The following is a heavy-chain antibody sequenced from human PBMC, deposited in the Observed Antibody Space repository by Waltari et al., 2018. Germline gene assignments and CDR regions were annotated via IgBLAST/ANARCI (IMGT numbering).Heavy chain of an antibody. D-gene: IGHD3-10*01. J-gene: IGHJ6*03. Sequence: QVQLVESGGGVVQPGRSLRLSCAASGFTFSSFGMHWVRQAPGKGLEWVAVVRYDGSNEYYADSVKGRFTVSRDNSQNTLYLQMNSLRLENTAMYYCAKEGVRNMDVWGKGTTVTVSS. CDR2: VRYDGSNE. CDR3: AKEGVRNMDV. V-gene: IGHV3-30*02. CDR1: GFTFSSFG.